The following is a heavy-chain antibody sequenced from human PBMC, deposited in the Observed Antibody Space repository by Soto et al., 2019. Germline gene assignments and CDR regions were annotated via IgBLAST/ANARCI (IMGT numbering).Heavy chain of an antibody. D-gene: IGHD3-3*01. CDR3: AHRILRTVFGLVTTTAIYFDF. CDR2: IYWDDDK. J-gene: IGHJ4*02. V-gene: IGHV2-5*02. CDR1: GFSLTTSGVG. Sequence: QITLNESGPTVVKPAETLTLTCTFSGFSLTTSGVGVGWIRQSPGKAPEGLALIYWDDDKRYSASLKSRLTITQDTSKNQVVLTMASVVPADTATYYCAHRILRTVFGLVTTTAIYFDFWGQGTPVVVSS.